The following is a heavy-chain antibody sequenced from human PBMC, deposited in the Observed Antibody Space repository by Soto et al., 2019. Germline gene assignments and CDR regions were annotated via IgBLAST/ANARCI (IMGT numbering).Heavy chain of an antibody. Sequence: SETLSLTCTVSGGSISSGGYYWSWIRQHPGKGLEWIGYIYYSGSTNYNPSLKSRVAISVDTSKNQFSLKLSSVTAADTAVYYCARELRVPAAMRYVDWFDPWGQGTLVTVSS. D-gene: IGHD2-2*01. J-gene: IGHJ5*02. V-gene: IGHV4-31*03. CDR1: GGSISSGGYY. CDR2: IYYSGST. CDR3: ARELRVPAAMRYVDWFDP.